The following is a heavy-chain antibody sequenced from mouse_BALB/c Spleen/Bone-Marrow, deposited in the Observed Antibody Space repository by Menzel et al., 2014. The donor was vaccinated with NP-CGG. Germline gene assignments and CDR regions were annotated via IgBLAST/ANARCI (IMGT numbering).Heavy chain of an antibody. V-gene: IGHV14-3*02. CDR3: ARLGYRYGYWFFDV. Sequence: VQLQQSGAELVKPGASVKLSCTASGLNIKDTYMHWVKQRPEQGLEWIGRIDPANGYTKYDPKFQGKATITADTSSNTAYLQLGSLTSEDTAVYYCARLGYRYGYWFFDVWGAGTTVTVSS. CDR1: GLNIKDTY. D-gene: IGHD2-14*01. CDR2: IDPANGYT. J-gene: IGHJ1*01.